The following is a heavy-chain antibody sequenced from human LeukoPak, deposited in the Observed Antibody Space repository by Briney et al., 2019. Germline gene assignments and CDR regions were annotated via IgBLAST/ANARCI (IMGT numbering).Heavy chain of an antibody. D-gene: IGHD5-12*01. Sequence: GGSLRLSCAASGFTFSSYWMSWVRQAPGKGLEWVANIKQDGREKYYVDSVKGRFTISRDNSKNTLYLQMNSLRAEDTAVYYCAKDTGSGYDYFSYYFDYWGQGTLVTVSS. CDR1: GFTFSSYW. V-gene: IGHV3-7*03. J-gene: IGHJ4*02. CDR3: AKDTGSGYDYFSYYFDY. CDR2: IKQDGREK.